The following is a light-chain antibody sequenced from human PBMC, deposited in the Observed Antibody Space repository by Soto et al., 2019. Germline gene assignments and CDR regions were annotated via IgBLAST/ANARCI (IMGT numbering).Light chain of an antibody. CDR3: QQYGSSPWT. J-gene: IGKJ1*01. V-gene: IGKV3-20*01. CDR2: GAS. Sequence: EIVLTQSPETLSLSPGERATLSCRASQSVSSSYLAWYQQKPGQAPRLLIYGASSRATGIPDRFSGSGSGTDFTLTISRLEPEDFAVYYCQQYGSSPWTFGQGTKVDIK. CDR1: QSVSSSY.